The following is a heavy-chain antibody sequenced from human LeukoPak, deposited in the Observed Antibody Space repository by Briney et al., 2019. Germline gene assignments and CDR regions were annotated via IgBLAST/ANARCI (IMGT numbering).Heavy chain of an antibody. CDR3: ATDYYDSSGYFNFDY. J-gene: IGHJ4*02. V-gene: IGHV4-38-2*02. CDR1: GYSISSGYY. Sequence: SETLSLTCTVSGYSISSGYYWGWIRQPPGKGLEWIGSIYHSGSTYYNPSLKSRVTISVDTSKNQFSLKLSSVTAADTAVYYCATDYYDSSGYFNFDYWGQGTLVTVSS. D-gene: IGHD3-22*01. CDR2: IYHSGST.